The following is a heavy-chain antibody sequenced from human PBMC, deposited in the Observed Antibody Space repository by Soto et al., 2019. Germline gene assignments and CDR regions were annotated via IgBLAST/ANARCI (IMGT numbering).Heavy chain of an antibody. Sequence: GGSLRLSCAASGFTFSSYGMHWVRQAPGKGLEWVAVIWHDGSNENYADSVKGRFTISRDNAKDTLFLQMNSLRAEDTAVYYCATDRGSSPFDYWGQGTLVTVS. V-gene: IGHV3-33*01. D-gene: IGHD6-6*01. CDR1: GFTFSSYG. CDR2: IWHDGSNE. J-gene: IGHJ4*02. CDR3: ATDRGSSPFDY.